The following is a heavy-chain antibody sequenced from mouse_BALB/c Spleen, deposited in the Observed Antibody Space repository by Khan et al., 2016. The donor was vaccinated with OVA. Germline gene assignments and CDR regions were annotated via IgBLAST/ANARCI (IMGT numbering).Heavy chain of an antibody. CDR2: IFPGSNTS. Sequence: QVQLQQSGPDLVKPGASVKMSCKASGYTFTDFLINWVKQRTGQGLEWIGQIFPGSNTSYYNEKFKGKATLTADKSSNTASMQLSSLTSEDSAVYFCARSGYGSLVYWGQGTTLTVSS. V-gene: IGHV1-77*01. CDR3: ARSGYGSLVY. CDR1: GYTFTDFL. D-gene: IGHD1-1*01. J-gene: IGHJ2*01.